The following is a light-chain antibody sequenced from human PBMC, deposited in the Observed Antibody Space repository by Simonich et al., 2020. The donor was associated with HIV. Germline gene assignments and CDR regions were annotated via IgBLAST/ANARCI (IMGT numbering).Light chain of an antibody. V-gene: IGKV1-39*01. CDR1: QSISRY. J-gene: IGKJ1*01. CDR2: VAS. Sequence: DIQMTQSHSSLSASVGDRVTITCRASQSISRYLNWYQQKRGKAPKRLIYVASSLPSGVPSRFSGSGSGTDFTLTISSLQPEDFATYYCQQSFSSPWTFGQGTKVAIK. CDR3: QQSFSSPWT.